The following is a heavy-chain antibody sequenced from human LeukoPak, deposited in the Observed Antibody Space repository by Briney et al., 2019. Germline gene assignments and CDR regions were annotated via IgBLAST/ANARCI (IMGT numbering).Heavy chain of an antibody. J-gene: IGHJ4*02. CDR1: GYTFTGYY. CDR2: MNTNTGAT. D-gene: IGHD6-19*01. Sequence: PSVKVSCKPSGYTFTGYYLHWLRQAPGQGLEWMGWMNTNTGATMYAQKFQDRVTLTRDTSISTGYLELTSLRSDDTALYYCARDRVGSGWPRPYYFEFWGQGTLVTVSS. V-gene: IGHV1-2*02. CDR3: ARDRVGSGWPRPYYFEF.